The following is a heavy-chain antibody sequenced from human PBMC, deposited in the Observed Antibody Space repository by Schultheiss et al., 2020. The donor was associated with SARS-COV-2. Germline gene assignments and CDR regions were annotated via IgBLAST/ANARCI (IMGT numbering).Heavy chain of an antibody. CDR3: AKDLIVGATNHAEYFQH. J-gene: IGHJ1*01. CDR2: ISGPGGST. CDR1: GFTFSNYA. Sequence: GGSLRLSCAASGFTFSNYAMSWVRQAPGKGLEWVSSISGPGGSTYYADSVKGRFTISRDNSKNTLYLQMNSLRAEDTAVYYCAKDLIVGATNHAEYFQHWGQGTLVTVSS. D-gene: IGHD1-26*01. V-gene: IGHV3-23*01.